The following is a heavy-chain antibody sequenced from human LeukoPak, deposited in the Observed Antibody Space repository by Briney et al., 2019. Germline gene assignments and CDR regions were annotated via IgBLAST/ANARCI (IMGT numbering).Heavy chain of an antibody. Sequence: ASVKVSCKASGYTFTSYYMRCGRQAPGQGLEWMGMINPSGGITSYAQKFQGRVTMTRDTSTSTDYMELSSLRSEDKVVYYCAREKGDYDSSGYSSVIFDYWGQGTLVTVSP. V-gene: IGHV1-46*01. D-gene: IGHD3-22*01. CDR3: AREKGDYDSSGYSSVIFDY. CDR1: GYTFTSYY. J-gene: IGHJ4*02. CDR2: INPSGGIT.